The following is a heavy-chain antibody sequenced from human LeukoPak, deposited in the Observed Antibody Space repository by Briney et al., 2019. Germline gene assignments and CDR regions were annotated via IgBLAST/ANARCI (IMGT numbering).Heavy chain of an antibody. D-gene: IGHD6-19*01. Sequence: GGSLRLSCAASGFNFNNYAMSWVRQDPGKGLEWVSSISSSSSYIYYADSVKGRFTISRDNAKNSLYLQMNSLRAEDTAVYYCASEAVADNFDYWGQGTLVTVSS. CDR1: GFNFNNYA. CDR3: ASEAVADNFDY. J-gene: IGHJ4*02. CDR2: ISSSSSYI. V-gene: IGHV3-21*01.